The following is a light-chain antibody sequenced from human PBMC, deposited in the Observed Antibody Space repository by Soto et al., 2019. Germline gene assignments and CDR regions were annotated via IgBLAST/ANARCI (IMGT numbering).Light chain of an antibody. CDR2: AAS. CDR3: MQARQNPVT. CDR1: QTISNY. J-gene: IGKJ4*01. Sequence: DIQMTQSPSSLSASVGDSVTITCRTSQTISNYLNWYQQKPGKAPNLLIYAASSLQSGVPSRFSGSGSGTDFTLTISSVQTEDVGVYYCMQARQNPVTFGGGTKVEIK. V-gene: IGKV1-39*01.